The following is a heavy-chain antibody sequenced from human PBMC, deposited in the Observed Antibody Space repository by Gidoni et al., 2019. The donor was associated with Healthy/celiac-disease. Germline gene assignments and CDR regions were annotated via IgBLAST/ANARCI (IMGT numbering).Heavy chain of an antibody. Sequence: QVQLVESGGGVVQPGRSLRLSCAASGFTFSSYGMHWVRQAPGKGLEWVAVIWYDGSNKYYADTVKGRFTISRDNSKNTLYLQMNSLRAEDTAVYYCARDHEQWPNDYWGQGTLVTVSS. CDR3: ARDHEQWPNDY. CDR2: IWYDGSNK. V-gene: IGHV3-33*01. CDR1: GFTFSSYG. J-gene: IGHJ4*02. D-gene: IGHD6-19*01.